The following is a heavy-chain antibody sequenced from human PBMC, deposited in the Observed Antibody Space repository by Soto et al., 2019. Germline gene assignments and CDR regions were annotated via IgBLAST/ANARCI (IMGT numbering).Heavy chain of an antibody. Sequence: PSETLSLTCTVSGGSISSSSYYWGWIRQPPGKGLEWIGSIYYSGSTYYNPSLKSRVTISVDTSKNQFSLKLSSVTAADTAVYYCARRVAAAGTFFDYWGQGTLVTVSS. V-gene: IGHV4-39*01. CDR1: GGSISSSSYY. CDR3: ARRVAAAGTFFDY. CDR2: IYYSGST. D-gene: IGHD6-13*01. J-gene: IGHJ4*02.